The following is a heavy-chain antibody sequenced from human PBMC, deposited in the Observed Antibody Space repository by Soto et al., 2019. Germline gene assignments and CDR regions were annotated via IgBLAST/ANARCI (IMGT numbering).Heavy chain of an antibody. V-gene: IGHV3-23*01. D-gene: IGHD3-22*01. Sequence: PGGSLRLSCAASGFIFNNYAMTWVRQAPGKGLEWVSTVTASGGGTFYANSVKGRFTISRDNSKNTLYLQMNSLRAEDTAVYYCARDNYYDSSGYYYVLDYWGQGTLVTVSS. CDR2: VTASGGGT. J-gene: IGHJ4*02. CDR3: ARDNYYDSSGYYYVLDY. CDR1: GFIFNNYA.